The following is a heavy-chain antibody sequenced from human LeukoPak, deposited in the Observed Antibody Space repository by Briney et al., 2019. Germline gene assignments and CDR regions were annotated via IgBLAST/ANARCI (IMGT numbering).Heavy chain of an antibody. CDR3: AKESPVVPSTGMDV. D-gene: IGHD2-2*01. CDR1: GFTFSSYG. CDR2: IRYDGSNK. Sequence: PGGSLRLSCAASGFTFSSYGMHWVRQAPGKGLEWVAFIRYDGSNKYYADSVKGRFTISRDNSKNTLYLQMNSLRAEDTAVYYCAKESPVVPSTGMDVWGKGTTVTVSS. J-gene: IGHJ6*04. V-gene: IGHV3-30*02.